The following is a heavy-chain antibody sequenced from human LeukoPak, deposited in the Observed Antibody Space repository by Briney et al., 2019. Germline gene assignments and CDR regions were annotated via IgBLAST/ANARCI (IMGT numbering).Heavy chain of an antibody. CDR2: ISAYNGNT. CDR3: ARTSRGVPAAIGWFDP. V-gene: IGHV1-18*01. D-gene: IGHD2-2*01. Sequence: GASVKVSCKASGYTFTSYGISWVRQAPGQGLEWMGWISAYNGNTNYAQKLQGRVTMTTDTSTSTAYMELRSLRSEDTAVYYCARTSRGVPAAIGWFDPWGQGTLVTVSS. J-gene: IGHJ5*02. CDR1: GYTFTSYG.